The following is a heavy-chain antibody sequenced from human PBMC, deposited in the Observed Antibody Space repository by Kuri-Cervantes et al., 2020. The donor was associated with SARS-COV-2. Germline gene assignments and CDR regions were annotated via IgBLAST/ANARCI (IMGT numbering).Heavy chain of an antibody. Sequence: ASVKVSCKASGYTFSNYDIGWVRQAPGQGLEWMGWISANNGNTNYAQKLQGRVTMTTDTSTSTAYMELKSLRPDDTAVYYCARDRDYYDSGGYWGQGTLVTVSS. CDR2: ISANNGNT. D-gene: IGHD3-22*01. CDR3: ARDRDYYDSGGY. CDR1: GYTFSNYD. J-gene: IGHJ4*02. V-gene: IGHV1-18*04.